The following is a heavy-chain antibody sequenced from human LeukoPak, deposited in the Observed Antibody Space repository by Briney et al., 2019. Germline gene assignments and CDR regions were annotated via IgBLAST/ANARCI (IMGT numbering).Heavy chain of an antibody. CDR2: IISSGSTR. V-gene: IGHV3-48*03. Sequence: GGSLRLSCAASAFTFSSYEMNWVRQAPGKGLEWVSYIISSGSTRFYADSVKGRFTISRDNAKNSLYLQMNSLRAKDTAVYYCARDTRKPGYSSSWFDYWGQGTLVTVSS. D-gene: IGHD6-13*01. CDR1: AFTFSSYE. J-gene: IGHJ5*01. CDR3: ARDTRKPGYSSSWFDY.